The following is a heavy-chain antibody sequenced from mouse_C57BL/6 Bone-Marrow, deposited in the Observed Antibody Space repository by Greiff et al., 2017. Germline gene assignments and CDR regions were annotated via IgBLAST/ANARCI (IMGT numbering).Heavy chain of an antibody. D-gene: IGHD1-1*01. J-gene: IGHJ3*01. CDR1: GYTFTDYE. CDR2: IDPETGGT. V-gene: IGHV1-15*01. Sequence: LQQSGAELVRPGASVTLSCKASGYTFTDYEMHWVKQTPVHGLEWIGAIDPETGGTAYNQKFKGKAILTADKSSSTAYMELRSLTSEDSAVYYCTDYYYGSSAWFAYWGQGTLVTVSA. CDR3: TDYYYGSSAWFAY.